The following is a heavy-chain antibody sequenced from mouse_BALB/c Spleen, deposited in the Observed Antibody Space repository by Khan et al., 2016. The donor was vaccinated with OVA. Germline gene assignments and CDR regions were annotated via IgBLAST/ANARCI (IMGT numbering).Heavy chain of an antibody. Sequence: EVKLLESGPGLVKPSQSLSLTCTVTGYSITSDYAWNWIRQFPGNKLEWMGYISSSGSTNYNPALKSRISITRDTSKNQFFLQLNSVTTEDTATYYCAMDGARYNYAMDYWGQGTSVTVSS. CDR3: AMDGARYNYAMDY. J-gene: IGHJ4*01. D-gene: IGHD1-1*02. CDR2: ISSSGST. V-gene: IGHV3-2*02. CDR1: GYSITSDYA.